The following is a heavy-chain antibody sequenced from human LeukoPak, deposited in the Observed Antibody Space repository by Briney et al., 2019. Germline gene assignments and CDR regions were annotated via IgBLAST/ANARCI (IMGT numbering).Heavy chain of an antibody. CDR3: ARVSGRGDYYGSGSPPDYYYYYMDV. CDR2: KDYSGST. Sequence: PSETLSLTCTVSGGSISSGSYFWSWIRQPAGKGLEWIGYKDYSGSTNYNRSLKSRVTISVDTSKNQFSLKLSSVTAADTAVYYCARVSGRGDYYGSGSPPDYYYYYMDVWGKGTTVTISS. D-gene: IGHD3-10*01. CDR1: GGSISSGSYF. V-gene: IGHV4-61*10. J-gene: IGHJ6*03.